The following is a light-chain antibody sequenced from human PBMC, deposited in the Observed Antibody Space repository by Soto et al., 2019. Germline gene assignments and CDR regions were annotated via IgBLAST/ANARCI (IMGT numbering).Light chain of an antibody. CDR3: QQYHNLPRT. J-gene: IGKJ1*01. CDR2: DAS. Sequence: DIQMTQSPSSLSASVGDRVTITCRASQSISSYLNWYQQKPGKAPKFLIFDASILETGVPSRFRGSGSGTDFTFTINSLQPEDIATYYCQQYHNLPRTFGQGTKVDIK. V-gene: IGKV1-33*01. CDR1: QSISSY.